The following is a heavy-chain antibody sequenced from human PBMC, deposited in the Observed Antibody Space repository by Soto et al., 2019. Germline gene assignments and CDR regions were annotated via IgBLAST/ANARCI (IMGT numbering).Heavy chain of an antibody. Sequence: EVQLLESGGGLVQPGGSLRLSCAASGFTFSSYAMRWVRQAPGKGLEWVSAISGSGGSTYYADSVKGRFTISRDNSKNTLYLQMNSLRAEDTAIYYCARRGSGSYYDYWGQGTLVTVSS. CDR3: ARRGSGSYYDY. CDR2: ISGSGGST. J-gene: IGHJ4*02. V-gene: IGHV3-23*01. CDR1: GFTFSSYA. D-gene: IGHD1-26*01.